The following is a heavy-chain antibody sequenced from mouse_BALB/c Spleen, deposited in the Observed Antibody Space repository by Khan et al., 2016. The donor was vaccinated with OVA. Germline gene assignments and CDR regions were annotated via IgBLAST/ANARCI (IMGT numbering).Heavy chain of an antibody. CDR3: ARSLYYSDSYAMDY. V-gene: IGHV3-2*02. J-gene: IGHJ4*01. CDR2: ISSTGST. CDR1: GYSITSDYA. Sequence: EVQLQESGPGLVKPSQSLSLTCTVTGYSITSDYAWNWIRQFPGNKLEWMGYISSTGSTSYNPSLKSRISITRAPSKHQFFLHLNSVTTEDKATYYCARSLYYSDSYAMDYWGQGTSVTVSS. D-gene: IGHD2-13*01.